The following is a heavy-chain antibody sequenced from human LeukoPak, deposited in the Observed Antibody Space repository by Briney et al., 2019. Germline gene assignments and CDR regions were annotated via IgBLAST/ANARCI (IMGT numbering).Heavy chain of an antibody. J-gene: IGHJ4*02. CDR1: GFTFSSYA. CDR3: AKSPGSNGDLWVDY. D-gene: IGHD1-26*01. V-gene: IGHV3-23*01. Sequence: QSGGSLRLSCAASGFTFSSYAMNWVRQAPGKGLELVSSISSSGVDTSYGDFVMGRFTISRDNSKNTLYLQMHSLRAEDTAVYYCAKSPGSNGDLWVDYWGQGTLVTVSS. CDR2: ISSSGVDT.